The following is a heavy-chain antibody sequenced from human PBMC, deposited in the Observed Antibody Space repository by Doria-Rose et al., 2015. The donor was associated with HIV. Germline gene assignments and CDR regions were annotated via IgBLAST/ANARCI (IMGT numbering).Heavy chain of an antibody. CDR3: ARIKSSRWYHKYYFDF. J-gene: IGHJ4*02. CDR1: GVSLSSPGMG. V-gene: IGHV2-26*01. Sequence: SGPVLVKPTETLTLTRTVSGVSLSSPGMGVSWIRQPPGKALEWLANIFSDNERSYKTSLKSRLTISRGTSKGQVVLTMTDMDPVDTATYYCARIKSSRWYHKYYFDFWGQGTLVVVSA. CDR2: IFSDNER. D-gene: IGHD6-13*01.